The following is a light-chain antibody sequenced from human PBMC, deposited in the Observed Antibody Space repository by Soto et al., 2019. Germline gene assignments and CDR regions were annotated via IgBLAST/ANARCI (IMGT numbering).Light chain of an antibody. CDR2: GAS. CDR1: QNVYTN. J-gene: IGKJ2*01. CDR3: QQYNSWPAYT. V-gene: IGKV3-15*01. Sequence: ETVMTQSPATLSVSPGETATLSCRASQNVYTNLAWYQQKPGQAPRLVLYGASTRATGVPARFSGSGSGTEFTLTISGLQSEDFAVYYCQQYNSWPAYTFGQGTKVEIK.